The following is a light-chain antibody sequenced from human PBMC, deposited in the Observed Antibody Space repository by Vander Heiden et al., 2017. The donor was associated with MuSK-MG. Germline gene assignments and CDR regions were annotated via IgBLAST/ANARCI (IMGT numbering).Light chain of an antibody. CDR1: QNISRW. CDR3: QHYYTYPYT. V-gene: IGKV1-5*01. J-gene: IGKJ2*01. CDR2: DAS. Sequence: DIQMTQSPSTLSASVGDRVTITCRASQNISRWLAWYQQRPGSQQRPGRAPKLLMYDASNLATGVPSRFSGSGSGTEFTLTFSSLQPDDFATYFCQHYYTYPYTFGQGTHLEIK.